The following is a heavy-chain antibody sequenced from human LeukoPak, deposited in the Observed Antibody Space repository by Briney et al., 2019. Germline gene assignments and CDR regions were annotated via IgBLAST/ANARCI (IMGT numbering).Heavy chain of an antibody. D-gene: IGHD2-15*01. J-gene: IGHJ4*02. CDR2: IKQDGSEK. CDR1: GCTFSSYW. V-gene: IGHV3-7*03. CDR3: AREELVVASDY. Sequence: PGGSLRLSCAASGCTFSSYWMSWVRQAPGKGLEWVANIKQDGSEKYYVDSVKGRFTISRDNAKNSLYLQMNSLRAEDTAVYYCAREELVVASDYWGQGTLVTVSS.